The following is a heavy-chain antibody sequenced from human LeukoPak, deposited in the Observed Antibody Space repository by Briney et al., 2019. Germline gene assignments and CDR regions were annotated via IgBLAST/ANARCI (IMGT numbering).Heavy chain of an antibody. Sequence: SETLSLTCTVSGGSIGTYYWSWVRQSPGKGLEWIGYIYVTGNRYNPYLQSRVTISVDTSRNQFFLKMGSVTEADTAVYYCARHIGGGIEDMDVWGKGTKVTVSS. CDR3: ARHIGGGIEDMDV. V-gene: IGHV4-59*08. D-gene: IGHD3-16*02. CDR2: IYVTGN. J-gene: IGHJ6*03. CDR1: GGSIGTYY.